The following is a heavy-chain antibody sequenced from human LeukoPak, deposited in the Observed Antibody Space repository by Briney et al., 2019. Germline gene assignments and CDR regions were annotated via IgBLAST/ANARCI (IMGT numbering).Heavy chain of an antibody. CDR2: IYYSGST. CDR3: ARELGWLRLGYYGMDV. CDR1: GGSISSHY. Sequence: SETLSLTCTVSGGSISSHYWSWIRQPPGKGLEWIGYIYYSGSTNYNPTLKSRVTISVDTSKNQFSLKLSSVTAADTAVYYCARELGWLRLGYYGMDVWGQGTTVTVSS. J-gene: IGHJ6*02. D-gene: IGHD5-12*01. V-gene: IGHV4-59*11.